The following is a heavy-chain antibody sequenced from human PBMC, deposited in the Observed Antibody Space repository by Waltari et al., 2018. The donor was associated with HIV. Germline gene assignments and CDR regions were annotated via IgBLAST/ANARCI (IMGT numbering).Heavy chain of an antibody. CDR1: GFTFSRYG. Sequence: QVQLVVSGGGVVQPGRSLRLSCAASGFTFSRYGMHWVRQAPGKGLEWVAVILYDGSSKYYADSVKGRFTVSRDNSKNTLYLQMNSLRAEDTAVFYCMKGSPGASLNAFEIWGQGTMVTVSS. CDR3: MKGSPGASLNAFEI. J-gene: IGHJ3*02. V-gene: IGHV3-30*18. CDR2: ILYDGSSK.